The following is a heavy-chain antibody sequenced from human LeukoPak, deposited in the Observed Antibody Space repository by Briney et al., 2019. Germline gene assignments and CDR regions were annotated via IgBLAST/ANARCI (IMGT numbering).Heavy chain of an antibody. D-gene: IGHD2-21*02. V-gene: IGHV3-23*01. J-gene: IGHJ4*02. Sequence: GGSLRLSCAASGFTFSSYAMSCVRQAPGKGLEWVSAISGSGGGTYYADSVKGRFTISRDNSKNTLYLQMNSLRAEDTAVYYCAKPAYCGGDCSTFYFDYWGQGALVTVSS. CDR3: AKPAYCGGDCSTFYFDY. CDR2: ISGSGGGT. CDR1: GFTFSSYA.